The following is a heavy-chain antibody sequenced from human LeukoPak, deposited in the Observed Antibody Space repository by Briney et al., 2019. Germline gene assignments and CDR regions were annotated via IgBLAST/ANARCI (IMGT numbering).Heavy chain of an antibody. V-gene: IGHV4-61*09. Sequence: SETLSLTCTVSGGSISSGSYYWSWIRQPAGKGLEWIGHIYPSGTTNYNPSLKSRVTISVDTSKNQFSLKLRSVTAADTAVYYCVRRSRWDPEIDYWGQGTLVTVSS. CDR2: IYPSGTT. J-gene: IGHJ4*02. CDR3: VRRSRWDPEIDY. D-gene: IGHD2-2*01. CDR1: GGSISSGSYY.